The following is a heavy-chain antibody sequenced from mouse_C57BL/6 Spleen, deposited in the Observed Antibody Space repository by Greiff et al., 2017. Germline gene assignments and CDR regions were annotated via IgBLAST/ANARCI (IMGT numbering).Heavy chain of an antibody. CDR3: ARKHYSNGYAMDY. D-gene: IGHD2-5*01. V-gene: IGHV1-80*01. CDR2: IYPGDGDT. J-gene: IGHJ4*01. CDR1: GYAFSSYW. Sequence: QVQLQQSGAELVKPGASVKISCKASGYAFSSYWMNWVKQRPGKGLEWIGQIYPGDGDTNYNGKFKGKATLTADTSSSTSYMQLSSLTSVDSAVYFCARKHYSNGYAMDYWGQRPSVTVSS.